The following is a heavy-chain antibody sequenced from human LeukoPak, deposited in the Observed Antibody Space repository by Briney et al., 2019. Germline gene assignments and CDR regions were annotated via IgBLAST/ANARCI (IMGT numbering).Heavy chain of an antibody. CDR3: ARRVVGASGGFFDY. CDR2: INPNSGGT. J-gene: IGHJ4*02. Sequence: ASVKVSCEASGYTFTGYYMHWVRQAPGQGLEWMGRINPNSGGTNYAQKFQGRVTMTRDTSISTAYMELSRLRSDDTAVYYCARRVVGASGGFFDYWGQGTLVTVSS. CDR1: GYTFTGYY. V-gene: IGHV1-2*06. D-gene: IGHD1-26*01.